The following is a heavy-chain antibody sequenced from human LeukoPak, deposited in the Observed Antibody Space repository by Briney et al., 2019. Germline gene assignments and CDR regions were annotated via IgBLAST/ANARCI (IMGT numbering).Heavy chain of an antibody. CDR3: ARRFKPNWNYDAFDI. D-gene: IGHD1-7*01. J-gene: IGHJ3*02. CDR2: IYHSGST. Sequence: PSETLSLTCTVSGGSISSGGYYWSWIRQPPGKGLEWIGYIYHSGSTYYNPSLKSRVTISVDTSKNQFSLKLSSVTAADTAVYYCARRFKPNWNYDAFDIWGQGTMVTVSS. CDR1: GGSISSGGYY. V-gene: IGHV4-30-2*01.